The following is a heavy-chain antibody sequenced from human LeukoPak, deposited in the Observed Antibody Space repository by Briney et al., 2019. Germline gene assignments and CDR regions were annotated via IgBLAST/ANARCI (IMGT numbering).Heavy chain of an antibody. CDR2: ISYDGSNK. J-gene: IGHJ6*03. CDR3: ARGGVYSSSPYYYYYMDV. Sequence: PGGSLRLSCAASGFTFSSYGMHWVRQAPGKGLEWVAVISYDGSNKYYADSVKGRFTISRDNSKNTLYLQMNSLRAEDTAVYYCARGGVYSSSPYYYYYMDVWGKGTTVTVSS. D-gene: IGHD6-6*01. CDR1: GFTFSSYG. V-gene: IGHV3-30*03.